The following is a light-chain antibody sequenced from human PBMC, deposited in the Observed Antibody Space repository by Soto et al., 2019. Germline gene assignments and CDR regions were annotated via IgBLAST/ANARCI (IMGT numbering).Light chain of an antibody. CDR1: SSDVGGYNY. V-gene: IGLV2-11*01. J-gene: IGLJ2*01. CDR2: DVS. CDR3: CSYAGSVL. Sequence: QYALTQPRSVSGSPGQSVTISCTGTSSDVGGYNYVSWYQQHPGKDTNLIIYDVSKRPSGVPDRFSGSKSGNTAYLTISGLHVEDEADYYCCSYAGSVLFGGGTKVTV.